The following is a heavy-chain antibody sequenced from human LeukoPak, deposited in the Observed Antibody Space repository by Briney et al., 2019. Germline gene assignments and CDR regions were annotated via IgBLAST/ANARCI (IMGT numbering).Heavy chain of an antibody. V-gene: IGHV4-59*08. J-gene: IGHJ6*02. CDR1: GGSISSYY. D-gene: IGHD3-22*01. CDR2: IHYSGST. CDR3: ARIMYYYDSSGYYNYYYYYGMDV. Sequence: SATLSLTCTVSGGSISSYYRSWLRQPPGKGLEWAGYIHYSGSTNYNPSLKSRVTISVDTSKNQFSLKLSSVTAADTAVYYCARIMYYYDSSGYYNYYYYYGMDVWGQGTTVTVSS.